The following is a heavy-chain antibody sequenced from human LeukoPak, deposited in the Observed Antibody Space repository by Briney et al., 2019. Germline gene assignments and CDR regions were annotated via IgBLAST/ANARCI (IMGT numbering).Heavy chain of an antibody. J-gene: IGHJ4*02. V-gene: IGHV1-69*04. CDR1: GGTFSSYA. Sequence: SVKVSCKASGGTFSSYAISWVRQAPGQGLERMGRIIPILGIANYAQKFQGRVTITADKSTSTAYMELSSLRSEDTAVYYCARDRGYSYGYNFYWGQGTLVTVSS. CDR3: ARDRGYSYGYNFY. CDR2: IIPILGIA. D-gene: IGHD5-18*01.